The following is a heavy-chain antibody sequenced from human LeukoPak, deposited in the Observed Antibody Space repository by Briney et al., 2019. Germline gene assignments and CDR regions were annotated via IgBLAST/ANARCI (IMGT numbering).Heavy chain of an antibody. CDR1: GGSISSGGYY. D-gene: IGHD1-26*01. V-gene: IGHV4-30-2*01. CDR2: IYHSGST. Sequence: PSETLSLTCTVSGGSISSGGYYWSWIRQPPGKGLEWIGYIYHSGSTYYNPSLKSRVTISVDRSKNQFSLKLSSVTAADTAVYYCARGPWEYFDYWGQGTLVTVSS. CDR3: ARGPWEYFDY. J-gene: IGHJ4*02.